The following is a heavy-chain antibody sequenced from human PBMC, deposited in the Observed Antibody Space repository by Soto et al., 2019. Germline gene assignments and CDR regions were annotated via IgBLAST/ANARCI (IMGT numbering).Heavy chain of an antibody. D-gene: IGHD3-22*01. V-gene: IGHV4-31*03. CDR3: VRSVWLAPYYYMDV. Sequence: SETLSLTCTVSGGSISSGSYYWSWIRQHPGKGLEWIGYIYYTGTTYYNPSLKSRFSISVDTSKNQFSLKLSSVTAADTAVYYCVRSVWLAPYYYMDVWGKGTTVTVSS. J-gene: IGHJ6*03. CDR1: GGSISSGSYY. CDR2: IYYTGTT.